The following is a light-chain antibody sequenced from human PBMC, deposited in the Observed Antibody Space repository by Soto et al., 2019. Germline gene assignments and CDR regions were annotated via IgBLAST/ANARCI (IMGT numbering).Light chain of an antibody. J-gene: IGKJ1*01. CDR1: QTISSNY. CDR2: GAF. Sequence: EIVLTQSPGTLSLSPGERATLSCRASQTISSNYLAWYQQKPGQAPRLLSYGAFSRATGIPDRFSGSGSGTDFTLTINRLEPEDFEVYYCQHYGSSPTFGQGTKVEIK. V-gene: IGKV3-20*01. CDR3: QHYGSSPT.